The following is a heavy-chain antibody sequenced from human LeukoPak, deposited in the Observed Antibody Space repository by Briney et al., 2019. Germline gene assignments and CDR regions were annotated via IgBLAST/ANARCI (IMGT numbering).Heavy chain of an antibody. D-gene: IGHD4-11*01. J-gene: IGHJ4*02. V-gene: IGHV4-39*02. CDR2: IYSGGET. CDR3: VRDYSNFVQGD. Sequence: SETLSLTCTVSGDSTSSSHYYWGWIRQSPGKGLEWIGSIYSGGETHYNPSLNSRVTIFLDTSKNRSSLNLISVTATDTAVYYCVRDYSNFVQGDWGQGTLVTVSS. CDR1: GDSTSSSHYY.